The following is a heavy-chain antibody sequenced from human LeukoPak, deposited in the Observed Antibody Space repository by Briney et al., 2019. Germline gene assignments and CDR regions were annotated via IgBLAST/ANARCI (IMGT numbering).Heavy chain of an antibody. CDR1: GFTFRGYN. Sequence: GGSLRLSCAASGFTFRGYNLSWVRQAPGKGLEWVSAISGSGGSTYYADSVKGRFTISRDNSKNTLYLQMNSLRAEDTAVYYCAKDVSGSYYGGFGYWGQGTLVTVSS. CDR2: ISGSGGST. J-gene: IGHJ4*02. CDR3: AKDVSGSYYGGFGY. V-gene: IGHV3-23*01. D-gene: IGHD1-26*01.